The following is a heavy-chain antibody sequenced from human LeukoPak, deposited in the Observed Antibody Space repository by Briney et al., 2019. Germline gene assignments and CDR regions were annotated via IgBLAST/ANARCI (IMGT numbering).Heavy chain of an antibody. CDR3: ARGQGDAWSGYVLNV. Sequence: SETLSLTCAVYGGSFIGHYWSWMRQPPGKGLEWIGEMDHSGSTNYNPSLKSRVTISVDTSKNQFSLNLSSVTAADTAVYYCARGQGDAWSGYVLNVWGKGTTVTVSS. V-gene: IGHV4-34*01. D-gene: IGHD3-3*01. CDR1: GGSFIGHY. J-gene: IGHJ6*04. CDR2: MDHSGST.